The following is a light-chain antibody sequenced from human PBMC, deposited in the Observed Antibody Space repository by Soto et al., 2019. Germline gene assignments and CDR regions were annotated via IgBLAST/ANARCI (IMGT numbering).Light chain of an antibody. V-gene: IGLV2-14*01. Sequence: QSVLTQPASVSGSPGQSITISCTGTSSDVGGYKYVSWYQQRPGKAPKLMIYEVSNRPSGVSNRFSGSKSGNTASLTISGLQAEDEADYYCAAWDDSLNGPVFGGGTKLTVL. J-gene: IGLJ2*01. CDR3: AAWDDSLNGPV. CDR1: SSDVGGYKY. CDR2: EVS.